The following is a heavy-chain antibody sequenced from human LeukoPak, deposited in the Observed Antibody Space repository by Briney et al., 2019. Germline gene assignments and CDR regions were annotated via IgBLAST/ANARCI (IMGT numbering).Heavy chain of an antibody. Sequence: GGSLRLSCAASGFTFSDYWMHWVRHAPGKGLIWVSRIYSDGSSATYADSVKGRFTISRDNAKDTLYLQVNNLRAEDTAVYYCARTGFSSEFDYWGQGTLVTVSS. CDR1: GFTFSDYW. D-gene: IGHD5-18*01. CDR3: ARTGFSSEFDY. J-gene: IGHJ4*02. CDR2: IYSDGSSA. V-gene: IGHV3-74*01.